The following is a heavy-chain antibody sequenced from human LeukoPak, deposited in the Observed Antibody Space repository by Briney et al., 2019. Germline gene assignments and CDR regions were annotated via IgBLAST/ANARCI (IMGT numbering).Heavy chain of an antibody. CDR3: ASRLSGYSYGYFDH. Sequence: PGASLQISCEGSGSIFPDYWIGWVRQMPGKGLEWMGIIYPGVSESRYSPSFQGQVTISVDKSISTAYLQWNSLKASDSAMYYCASRLSGYSYGYFDHWGQGTLVTVSS. D-gene: IGHD5-18*01. CDR1: GSIFPDYW. V-gene: IGHV5-51*01. CDR2: IYPGVSES. J-gene: IGHJ4*02.